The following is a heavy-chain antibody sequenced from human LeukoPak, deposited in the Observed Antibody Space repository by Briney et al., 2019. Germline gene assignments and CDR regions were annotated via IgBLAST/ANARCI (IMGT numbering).Heavy chain of an antibody. Sequence: ESLKISCQGSGYNFPIFWIAWVRQLPEKGLEWMGIIYSDDSNTRYNPSLQGQVTISAATSRNTAYLKFNNLKAWDTAIYYCARRTRYGSGGSCYLDFWAQGTRVIVSS. CDR1: GYNFPIFW. J-gene: IGHJ4*02. CDR2: IYSDDSNT. V-gene: IGHV5-51*01. D-gene: IGHD2-15*01. CDR3: ARRTRYGSGGSCYLDF.